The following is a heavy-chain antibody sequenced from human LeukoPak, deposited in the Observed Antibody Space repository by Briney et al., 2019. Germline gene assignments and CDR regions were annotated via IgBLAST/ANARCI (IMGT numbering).Heavy chain of an antibody. D-gene: IGHD6-6*01. CDR3: ARDRRGSSSSFDY. CDR2: INPDSGGA. J-gene: IGHJ4*02. Sequence: ASVRFSCKASGYTFTDYYIHWVRQAPGQGLEWMGWINPDSGGANFAQSFQGRVTMARDTSVNTIYLDLSRLTSDDTAVYFCARDRRGSSSSFDYWGQGALVSVSS. V-gene: IGHV1-2*02. CDR1: GYTFTDYY.